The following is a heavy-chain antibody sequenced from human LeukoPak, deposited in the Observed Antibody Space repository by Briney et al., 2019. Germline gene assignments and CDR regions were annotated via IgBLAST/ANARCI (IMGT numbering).Heavy chain of an antibody. V-gene: IGHV3-48*04. J-gene: IGHJ3*02. D-gene: IGHD3-22*01. CDR3: ARATYDSSAVDAFDI. CDR2: TSTAGNTI. Sequence: PGGSLRLSCAASGFTFSSYAMSWVRQAPGKGLEGVAYTSTAGNTIYHADSMKGRFTISRDNAKNSLYLQMNTLRAEDTAVYYCARATYDSSAVDAFDIWGQGTMVTVSP. CDR1: GFTFSSYA.